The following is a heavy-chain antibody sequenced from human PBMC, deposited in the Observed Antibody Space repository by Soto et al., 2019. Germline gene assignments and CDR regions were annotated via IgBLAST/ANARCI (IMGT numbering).Heavy chain of an antibody. D-gene: IGHD1-1*01. J-gene: IGHJ3*01. CDR3: ATWHEREHAYDV. V-gene: IGHV3-53*01. CDR2: LYDVDGS. CDR1: GLTISGKKY. Sequence: DVQLVESGGGLIQPGESLRLSCAAFGLTISGKKYLAWVRQAPGKGLEWVSGLYDVDGSFYADSVRGRFTTTSDSSKTTVYLQMHDLRPADTAVYYCATWHEREHAYDVWGQGTTVTVSS.